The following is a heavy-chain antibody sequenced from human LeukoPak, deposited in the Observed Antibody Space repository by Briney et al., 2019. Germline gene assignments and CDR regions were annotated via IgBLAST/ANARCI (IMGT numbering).Heavy chain of an antibody. CDR1: GFTFSDYS. D-gene: IGHD1-14*01. CDR2: LYSDGNT. Sequence: PGGSLRLSCAASGFTFSDYSMAWARQAPGKGLEWVSVLYSDGNTKYADSVQGRFTISRDNSKNTLYLEMNSLSPDDTAVYYCARGVEPLAANTLAYWGQGTLVTVSS. J-gene: IGHJ4*02. V-gene: IGHV3-53*01. CDR3: ARGVEPLAANTLAY.